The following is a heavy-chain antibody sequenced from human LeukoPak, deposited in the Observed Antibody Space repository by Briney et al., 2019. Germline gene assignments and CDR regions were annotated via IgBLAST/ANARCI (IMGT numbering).Heavy chain of an antibody. CDR1: GGSISSSSYY. Sequence: KTSETLSLTCTVSGGSISSSSYYWGWIRQPPGKGLEWIGSIYYSGSTYYNPSLKSRVTISVDTSKNQFSLKLSSVTAADTAVYYCARVLGGGYDFWSGYYRWGSGYYYYMDVWGKGTTVTVSS. CDR2: IYYSGST. D-gene: IGHD3-3*01. V-gene: IGHV4-39*07. CDR3: ARVLGGGYDFWSGYYRWGSGYYYYMDV. J-gene: IGHJ6*03.